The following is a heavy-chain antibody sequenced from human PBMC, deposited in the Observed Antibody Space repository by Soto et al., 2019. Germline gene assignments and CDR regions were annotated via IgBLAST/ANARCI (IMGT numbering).Heavy chain of an antibody. Sequence: GGSLRLSCAASGFTFSNAWMSWVRQAPGKGLEWVGRIKSKTDGGTTDYAAPVKGRFTISRDDSTNTLYLQMDSLKTEDTAVYYCGRQASDFYNDSPRYDMDVWGKETTVTVSS. D-gene: IGHD3-3*01. J-gene: IGHJ6*03. CDR3: GRQASDFYNDSPRYDMDV. CDR2: IKSKTDGGTT. V-gene: IGHV3-15*01. CDR1: GFTFSNAW.